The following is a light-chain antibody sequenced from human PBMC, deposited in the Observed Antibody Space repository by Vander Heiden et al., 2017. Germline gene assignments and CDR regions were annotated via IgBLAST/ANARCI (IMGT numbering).Light chain of an antibody. CDR3: GSYAGPYTYV. CDR1: SSDVGRSDF. CDR2: DVS. J-gene: IGLJ1*01. V-gene: IGLV2-11*01. Sequence: QSALTQPHSVSGSPGQSVTISCTGTSSDVGRSDFVSWYQQHPGKAPKVMIYDVSKRPSGVPDRCSGSKSGYTASLTISGLQVDDEADYYCGSYAGPYTYVFGTGTKVTVL.